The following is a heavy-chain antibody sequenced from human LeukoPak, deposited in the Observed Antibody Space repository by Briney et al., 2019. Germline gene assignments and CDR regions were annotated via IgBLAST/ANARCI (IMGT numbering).Heavy chain of an antibody. V-gene: IGHV3-30-3*01. J-gene: IGHJ4*02. Sequence: GGSLRLSCAASGFTFSSYAMHWVRQAPGKGLEWVAVIAGDGSIKLYTDSVKGRFTISRDLSKNTVSLEMNSLRPEDTAVYYCARDCIQAAPDFFDYWGQGTLVTVSP. CDR2: IAGDGSIK. CDR3: ARDCIQAAPDFFDY. CDR1: GFTFSSYA. D-gene: IGHD6-6*01.